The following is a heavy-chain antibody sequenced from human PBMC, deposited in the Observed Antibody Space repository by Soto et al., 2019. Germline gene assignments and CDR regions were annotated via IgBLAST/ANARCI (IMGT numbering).Heavy chain of an antibody. CDR3: ARSRGGWDHRATWIY. J-gene: IGHJ4*02. CDR2: IIPIFGTA. D-gene: IGHD2-15*01. CDR1: GGTFSSYA. V-gene: IGHV1-69*12. Sequence: QVQLVQSGAEVKKPGSSVKVSCKASGGTFSSYAISWVRQAPGQGLEWMGGIIPIFGTANYAQKFQGRVTMTAVESTSTACMELSSLRSEDTAVYYCARSRGGWDHRATWIYWGQGTLVTVSS.